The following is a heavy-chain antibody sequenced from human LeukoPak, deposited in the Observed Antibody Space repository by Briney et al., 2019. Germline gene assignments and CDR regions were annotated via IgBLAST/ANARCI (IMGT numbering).Heavy chain of an antibody. Sequence: PSETLSLTCAVYGGSFSGYYWSWIRQPPGKGLEWIGEINHSGSTNYNPSLKSRVAISVDTSKNQFSLKLSSVTAADTAVYYCARGKRDYDFWSGSRYGMDVWGQGTTVTVSS. J-gene: IGHJ6*02. CDR2: INHSGST. D-gene: IGHD3-3*01. CDR3: ARGKRDYDFWSGSRYGMDV. V-gene: IGHV4-34*01. CDR1: GGSFSGYY.